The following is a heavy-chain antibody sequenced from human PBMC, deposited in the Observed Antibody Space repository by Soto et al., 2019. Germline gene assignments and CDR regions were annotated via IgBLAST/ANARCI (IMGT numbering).Heavy chain of an antibody. CDR1: GFTFSSYA. Sequence: GGSLRLSCAASGFTFSSYAMHWVRQAPGKGLEWVAVISYDGSNKYYADSVKGRFTISRDNSKNTLYLQMNSLRAEDTAVYYCAREGLLLKGSYYYGMDVWGQGTTVTVSS. CDR2: ISYDGSNK. J-gene: IGHJ6*02. D-gene: IGHD2-15*01. V-gene: IGHV3-30-3*01. CDR3: AREGLLLKGSYYYGMDV.